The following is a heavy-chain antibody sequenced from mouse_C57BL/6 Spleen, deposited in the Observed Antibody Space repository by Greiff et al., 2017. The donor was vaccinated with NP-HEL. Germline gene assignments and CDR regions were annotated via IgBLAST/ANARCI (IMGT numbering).Heavy chain of an antibody. J-gene: IGHJ3*01. CDR3: ARGYYGNSWFAY. CDR2: ISYDGSN. Sequence: EVHLVESGPGLVKPSQSLSLTCSVTGYSITSGYYWNWIRQFPGNKLEWMGYISYDGSNNYNPSLKNRISITRDTSKNQFFLKLNSVTTEDTATYYCARGYYGNSWFAYWGQGTLVTVSA. V-gene: IGHV3-6*01. CDR1: GYSITSGYY. D-gene: IGHD2-1*01.